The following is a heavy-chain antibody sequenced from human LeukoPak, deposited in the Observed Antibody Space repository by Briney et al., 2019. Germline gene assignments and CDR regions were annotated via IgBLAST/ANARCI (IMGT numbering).Heavy chain of an antibody. D-gene: IGHD2-15*01. J-gene: IGHJ6*03. CDR2: NNHSGST. CDR3: AELRRDYSGGSCYSGYYYYMDV. CDR1: GGPFSGYY. Sequence: PSETLSLTCAVYGGPFSGYYWSWIRQPPGKGLEWIGENNHSGSTNYNPSLKSRVTISVDTSKNQFSLKLSSVTAADTAVYYCAELRRDYSGGSCYSGYYYYMDVWGKGTTVTVSS. V-gene: IGHV4-34*01.